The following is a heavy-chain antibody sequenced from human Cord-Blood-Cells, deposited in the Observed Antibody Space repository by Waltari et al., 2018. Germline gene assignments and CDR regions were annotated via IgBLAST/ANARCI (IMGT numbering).Heavy chain of an antibody. CDR2: INPSGST. Sequence: QVHLQQWGAGLLKPSETPSLTCAVSGASFSGTYSSWPRQPPGKGLEWIGEINPSGSTNYNPSLKSRVTISVDTSKNQFSLKLSSVTAADTAVYYCAVTIFGLKHRDYWGQGTLVTVSS. CDR1: GASFSGTY. J-gene: IGHJ4*02. D-gene: IGHD3-3*01. CDR3: AVTIFGLKHRDY. V-gene: IGHV4-34*01.